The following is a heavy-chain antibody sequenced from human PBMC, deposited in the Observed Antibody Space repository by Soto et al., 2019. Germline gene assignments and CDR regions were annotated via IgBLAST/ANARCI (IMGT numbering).Heavy chain of an antibody. V-gene: IGHV3-23*01. D-gene: IGHD3-10*01. Sequence: EMQLLESGGGLVQPGGSLRLSCAASGFTFSHYAMSWVRQAPGKGLEWVSTIIAGGGDTYYAESVKVRFTISRDNSKNTLYMQMHSLRAEDTALYYCAKKYSYDSGTYLYHFDCWVQGTLVTVSS. CDR1: GFTFSHYA. CDR3: AKKYSYDSGTYLYHFDC. J-gene: IGHJ4*02. CDR2: IIAGGGDT.